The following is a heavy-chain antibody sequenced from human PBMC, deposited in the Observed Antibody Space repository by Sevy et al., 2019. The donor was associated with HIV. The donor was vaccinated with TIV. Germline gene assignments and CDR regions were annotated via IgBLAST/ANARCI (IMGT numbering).Heavy chain of an antibody. J-gene: IGHJ4*02. CDR3: AKDYTYYDYVWGSYRYIPHDY. CDR2: ISGSGGST. Sequence: GGSLRLSCAASGFTFSSYAMSWVRQAPGKGLEWVSAISGSGGSTYYADSGKGRFTISRDNSKNTLYLQMNSLRAEDTAVYYCAKDYTYYDYVWGSYRYIPHDYWGQGTLVTVSS. D-gene: IGHD3-16*02. V-gene: IGHV3-23*01. CDR1: GFTFSSYA.